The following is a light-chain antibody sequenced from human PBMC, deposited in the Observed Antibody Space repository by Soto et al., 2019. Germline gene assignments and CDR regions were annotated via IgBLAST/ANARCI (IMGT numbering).Light chain of an antibody. CDR1: QNIRSR. CDR3: QQYYSFPT. J-gene: IGKJ5*01. CDR2: DAS. V-gene: IGKV1-5*01. Sequence: DLQMTQSPSTLSASVGDRVTITCRASQNIRSRLAWCQQKPGKAPKLLIYDASSLESGVPQRFSGSGSGTEFTLTISSLQPDDFATYYCQQYYSFPTFGQGTRLEIK.